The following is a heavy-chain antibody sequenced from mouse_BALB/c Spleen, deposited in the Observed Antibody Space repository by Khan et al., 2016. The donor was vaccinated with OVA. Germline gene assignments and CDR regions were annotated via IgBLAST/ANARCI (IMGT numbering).Heavy chain of an antibody. V-gene: IGHV1S137*01. J-gene: IGHJ3*01. D-gene: IGHD1-1*02. CDR1: GYTFTDYA. CDR2: ISTYSGNS. CDR3: AREDGSYGAFAY. Sequence: QVQLQQSGPELVRPGVSVKISCKGSGYTFTDYALHWVKHSHAKSLEWIGIISTYSGNSNYNQRFKGKATMTVGKSSSTAYMELARLTSEDSAISDCAREDGSYGAFAYWGQGTPVTVSA.